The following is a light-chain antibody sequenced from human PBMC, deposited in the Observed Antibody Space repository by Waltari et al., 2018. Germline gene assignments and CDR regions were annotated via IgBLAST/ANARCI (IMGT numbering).Light chain of an antibody. J-gene: IGLJ2*01. CDR1: SSDVGSFNL. Sequence: QSALTQPASVSGSPGQSITFSCTGTSSDVGSFNLVSWYQQHPNKAPKLMIYQVSKRPSGLSNRFSGSKSGNTASLTISGLQAEDEAEYYCCSYGGSSTFVIFGGGTKLTVL. CDR3: CSYGGSSTFVI. CDR2: QVS. V-gene: IGLV2-23*02.